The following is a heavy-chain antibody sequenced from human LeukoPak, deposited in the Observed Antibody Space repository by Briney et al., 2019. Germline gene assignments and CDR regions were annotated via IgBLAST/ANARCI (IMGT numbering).Heavy chain of an antibody. CDR1: GGSFSGYY. CDR3: ARGLGVRGPPRTASDI. Sequence: PSGTLSLTCAVYGGSFSGYYWSWIRQPPGKGLEWIGEINHSGSTNYNPSLKSRVTISVDTSKNQFSLKLSSVTAADTAVYYCARGLGVRGPPRTASDIWGQGTMVTVSS. V-gene: IGHV4-34*01. J-gene: IGHJ3*02. CDR2: INHSGST. D-gene: IGHD3-10*01.